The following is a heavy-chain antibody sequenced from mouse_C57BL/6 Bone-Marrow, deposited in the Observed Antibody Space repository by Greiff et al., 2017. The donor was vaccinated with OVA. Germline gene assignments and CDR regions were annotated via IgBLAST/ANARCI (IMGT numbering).Heavy chain of an antibody. CDR3: ARSRLLWGWFAY. D-gene: IGHD1-1*02. CDR1: GYSITSDY. J-gene: IGHJ3*01. Sequence: EVQLQESGPGLAKPSQTLSLTCSVTGYSITSDYWNWIRKFPGNKLEYMGYISYSGSTYYNPSPKSRISTTRDTTKNQYSLQMNSVTTEDTATYYCARSRLLWGWFAYWGQGTLVTVSA. V-gene: IGHV3-8*01. CDR2: ISYSGST.